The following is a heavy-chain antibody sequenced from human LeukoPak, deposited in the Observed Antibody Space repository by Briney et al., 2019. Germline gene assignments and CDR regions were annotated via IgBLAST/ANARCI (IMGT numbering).Heavy chain of an antibody. Sequence: GGSLRLSCAASGFTFSSYYMSWVRQAPGKGLEWVANIKRDGTEKYYVDSVKGRFTISRDNAKNSLYLQMNSLRAEDTAVYYCARDMRRGDYWGQGTLVTVSS. CDR1: GFTFSSYY. CDR2: IKRDGTEK. D-gene: IGHD3-16*01. J-gene: IGHJ4*02. CDR3: ARDMRRGDY. V-gene: IGHV3-7*01.